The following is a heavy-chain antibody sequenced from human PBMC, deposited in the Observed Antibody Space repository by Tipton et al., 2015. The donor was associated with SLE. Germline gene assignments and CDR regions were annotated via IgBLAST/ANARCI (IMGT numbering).Heavy chain of an antibody. CDR3: ASIDYDFNAFDI. Sequence: TLSLTCTVSGDSITRNHCWSWVRQPPGKGLEWIGYIYYSGSTNYNPSLKSRVTISVDTSKNQFSLKLSSVTAADTAVYYCASIDYDFNAFDIWGQGTMVTVSS. CDR2: IYYSGST. V-gene: IGHV4-59*11. J-gene: IGHJ3*02. D-gene: IGHD3-3*01. CDR1: GDSITRNHC.